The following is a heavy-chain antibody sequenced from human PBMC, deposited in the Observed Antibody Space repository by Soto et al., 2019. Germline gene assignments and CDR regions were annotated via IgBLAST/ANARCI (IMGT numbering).Heavy chain of an antibody. CDR3: AKDGLGYSYGYSWFDP. D-gene: IGHD5-18*01. J-gene: IGHJ5*02. CDR2: ISYDGSNK. CDR1: GFTFSSYG. V-gene: IGHV3-30*18. Sequence: QVQLVESGGGVVQPGRSLRLSCAASGFTFSSYGMHWVRQAPGKGLEWVAVISYDGSNKYYADSVKGRFTISRDNSKNTLYLQMNSLRAEETAVYYCAKDGLGYSYGYSWFDPWGQGTLVTVSS.